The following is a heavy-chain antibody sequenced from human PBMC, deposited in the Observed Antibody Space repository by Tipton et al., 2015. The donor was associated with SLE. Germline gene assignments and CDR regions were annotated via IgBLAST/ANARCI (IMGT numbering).Heavy chain of an antibody. D-gene: IGHD2/OR15-2a*01. CDR3: ARQNFYFDL. V-gene: IGHV4-39*01. J-gene: IGHJ2*01. Sequence: LSLTCTVSGGSISSSSYYWSWIRQPPGKGLEWIGEIDHSGSTNYNPSLKSRVTISVDTSKNQFSLKVKSVTAADTAVYYCARQNFYFDLWGRGTLVTVSS. CDR1: GGSISSSSYY. CDR2: IDHSGST.